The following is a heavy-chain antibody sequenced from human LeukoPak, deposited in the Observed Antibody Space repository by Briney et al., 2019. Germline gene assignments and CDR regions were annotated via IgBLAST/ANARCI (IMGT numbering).Heavy chain of an antibody. D-gene: IGHD5-18*01. CDR2: IYYSGST. CDR1: GGSISSSSYY. V-gene: IGHV4-39*01. Sequence: ETLSHTCTVSGGSISSSSYYWGWIRQPPGKGLEWIGSIYYSGSTYYNPSLKSRVTISVDTSKNQFSLKLSSVTAADTAVYYCARGGYSYGHGAFDIWGQGTMVTVSS. CDR3: ARGGYSYGHGAFDI. J-gene: IGHJ3*02.